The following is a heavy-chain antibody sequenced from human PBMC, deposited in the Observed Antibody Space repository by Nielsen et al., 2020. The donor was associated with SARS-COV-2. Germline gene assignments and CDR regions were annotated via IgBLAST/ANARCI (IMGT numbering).Heavy chain of an antibody. CDR1: GYTFTGYY. CDR2: INPNSGGT. D-gene: IGHD5-18*01. V-gene: IGHV1-2*04. Sequence: ASVKVSCRASGYTFTGYYMHWVRQAPGKGLEWMGWINPNSGGTNYAQKFQGWVTMTRDTSISTAYMELSRLRSDDTAVYYCARGYSYAFDLWGQGTLVTVSS. J-gene: IGHJ4*02. CDR3: ARGYSYAFDL.